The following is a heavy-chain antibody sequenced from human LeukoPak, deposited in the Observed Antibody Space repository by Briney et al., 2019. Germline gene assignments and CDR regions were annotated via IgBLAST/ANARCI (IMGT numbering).Heavy chain of an antibody. V-gene: IGHV3-15*01. CDR2: IKSRAYGGTT. D-gene: IGHD5-18*01. CDR1: GFTFSDYY. Sequence: PGGSLRLSCAASGFTFSDYYMSWIRQAPGKGLEWVGRIKSRAYGGTTDYAAPVKGRFTISRDDSKRTLCLEMNSLKTEDTAVYYCIAGTVYSDFDYWGQGTLVTVSS. CDR3: IAGTVYSDFDY. J-gene: IGHJ4*02.